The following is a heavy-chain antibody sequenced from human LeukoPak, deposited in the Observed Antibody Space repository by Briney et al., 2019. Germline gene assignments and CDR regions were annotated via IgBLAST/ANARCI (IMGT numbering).Heavy chain of an antibody. Sequence: GGSLRLSCVASGFSFGKYWMSWVRQAPGKGPEWVANIKVDGSEIYYVDSVKGRFTISRDNAKNSLYLQMNSLRAEDTAVYYCTRDRRGPRLYEMDIWGQGTTVTVSS. CDR3: TRDRRGPRLYEMDI. CDR2: IKVDGSEI. V-gene: IGHV3-7*01. J-gene: IGHJ6*02. CDR1: GFSFGKYW. D-gene: IGHD2-8*01.